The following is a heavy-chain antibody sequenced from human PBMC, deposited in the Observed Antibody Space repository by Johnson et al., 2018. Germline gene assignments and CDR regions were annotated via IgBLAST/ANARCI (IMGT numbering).Heavy chain of an antibody. CDR2: IYSCVGT. CDR1: GFTVSLNY. Sequence: VQLVQSGGGVVQHGRSLRLSCTASGFTVSLNYMNWVRPAPGKGLEWVSRIYSCVGTEYADPVKGRFTVSRNNSKNTLYLQMNSLRAEDKALYYCVRDSPGLRDDFDLWGQGAMVTVSS. CDR3: VRDSPGLRDDFDL. J-gene: IGHJ3*01. V-gene: IGHV3-53*01.